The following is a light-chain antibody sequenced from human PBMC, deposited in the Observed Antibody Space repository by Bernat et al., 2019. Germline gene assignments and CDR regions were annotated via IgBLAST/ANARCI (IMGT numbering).Light chain of an antibody. CDR1: QSVSRH. J-gene: IGKJ1*01. Sequence: EIVLTQSPATLSLSPGETATLSCRASQSVSRHLAWYQQKSGQAPRLLIHDASNRATGIPARFSGSGSGTDFTLIISSVEPEDSAVYYCRQRPAWPWSFGQETKVEIK. CDR2: DAS. CDR3: RQRPAWPWS. V-gene: IGKV3-11*01.